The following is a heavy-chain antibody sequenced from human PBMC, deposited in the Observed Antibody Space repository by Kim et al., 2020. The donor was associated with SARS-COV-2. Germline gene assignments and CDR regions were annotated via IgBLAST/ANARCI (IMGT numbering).Heavy chain of an antibody. CDR3: AKGRWGSGSYYNDY. Sequence: GGSLRLSCAASGFTFSTCAMSWVRQAPGKGLEWVSGISDRGVSTYYADSVKGRFAISRDNSKNTLYMQMNSLRAEDTAVYYCAKGRWGSGSYYNDYWDQGALVTVST. J-gene: IGHJ4*02. V-gene: IGHV3-23*01. CDR1: GFTFSTCA. D-gene: IGHD3-10*01. CDR2: ISDRGVST.